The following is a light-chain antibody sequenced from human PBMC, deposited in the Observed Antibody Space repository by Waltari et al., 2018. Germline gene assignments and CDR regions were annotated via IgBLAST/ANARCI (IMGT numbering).Light chain of an antibody. V-gene: IGKV1-27*01. CDR2: RAS. Sequence: DIQLTQSPSSLSASVGDTVTLTCRASHAIDNFLAWFQQKPGNPPKLLISRASTLKPGVPARFRGSGSGTHFTLTINGLQPEDVASYFCQKYDSVPLTFGGGTRVEIK. CDR3: QKYDSVPLT. CDR1: HAIDNF. J-gene: IGKJ4*01.